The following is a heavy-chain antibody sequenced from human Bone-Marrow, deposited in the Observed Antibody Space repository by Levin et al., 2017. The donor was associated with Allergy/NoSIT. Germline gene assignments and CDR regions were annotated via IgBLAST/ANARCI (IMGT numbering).Heavy chain of an antibody. CDR1: GGTFSSYT. CDR3: ARESPSGGVFDY. V-gene: IGHV1-69*04. J-gene: IGHJ4*02. Sequence: VASVKVSCKASGGTFSSYTISWVRQAPGQGLEWMGRIIPILGIANYAQKFQGRVTITADKSTSTAYMELSSLRSEDTAVYYCARESPSGGVFDYWGQGTLVTVSS. D-gene: IGHD3-16*01. CDR2: IIPILGIA.